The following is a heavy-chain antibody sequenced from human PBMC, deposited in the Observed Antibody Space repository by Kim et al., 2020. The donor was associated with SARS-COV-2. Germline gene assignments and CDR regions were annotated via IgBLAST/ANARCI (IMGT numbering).Heavy chain of an antibody. CDR3: VKDRGPVIRVFDY. J-gene: IGHJ4*02. D-gene: IGHD2-21*01. V-gene: IGHV3-64*05. CDR1: GFTFSTYA. CDR2: INNSGDIT. Sequence: RLSCSASGFTFSTYAMHWVRQAPGKGLECVSAINNSGDITYYADSVKGRFTIPRDNYKNTLYAQMSHVSAEDAAMYYCVKDRGPVIRVFDYWGQG.